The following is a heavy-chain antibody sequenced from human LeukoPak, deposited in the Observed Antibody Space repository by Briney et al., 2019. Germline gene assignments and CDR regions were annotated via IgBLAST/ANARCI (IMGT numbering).Heavy chain of an antibody. J-gene: IGHJ4*02. D-gene: IGHD2/OR15-2a*01. CDR2: IKPSGGST. CDR1: GYTFTSYY. CDR3: AREVPENFNFDY. Sequence: GASVKLSCKASGYTFTSYYTHWVRQAPGQGLEWMGIIKPSGGSTLYAQKFQGRVTVTSDMSTRTVYVELSSLRSEDTAVYYCAREVPENFNFDYWGQGTLVTVSS. V-gene: IGHV1-46*01.